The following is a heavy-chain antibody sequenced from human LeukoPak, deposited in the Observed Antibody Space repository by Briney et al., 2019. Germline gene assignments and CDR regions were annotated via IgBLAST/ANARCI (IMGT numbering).Heavy chain of an antibody. J-gene: IGHJ3*02. CDR1: GFSLSTTGLG. CDR2: IYWNDEK. CDR3: ARVVTAAPVFGAFDI. D-gene: IGHD4-23*01. Sequence: SGPTLVNPTQTLTLTCSFSGFSLSTTGLGVGWFRLPPGKALQWLALIYWNDEKDYRPSLESRVTIIKDTSNNQVVLTMTNMDPVDTGTFYCARVVTAAPVFGAFDIWGQGTKVTVSS. V-gene: IGHV2-5*01.